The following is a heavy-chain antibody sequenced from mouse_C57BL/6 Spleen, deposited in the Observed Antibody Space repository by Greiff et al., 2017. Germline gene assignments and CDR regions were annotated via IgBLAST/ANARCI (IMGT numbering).Heavy chain of an antibody. J-gene: IGHJ1*03. CDR3: ARNYGRHGYFDV. V-gene: IGHV1-80*01. CDR1: GYAFSSYW. Sequence: QVQLQQSGAELVKPGASVKISCKASGYAFSSYWMNWVKQRPGKGLEWIGQIYPGDGDTNYNGKFKGKATLTADKSASTAYMQLSSLTSEDSAVYVCARNYGRHGYFDVWGTGTTVTVSS. D-gene: IGHD1-1*02. CDR2: IYPGDGDT.